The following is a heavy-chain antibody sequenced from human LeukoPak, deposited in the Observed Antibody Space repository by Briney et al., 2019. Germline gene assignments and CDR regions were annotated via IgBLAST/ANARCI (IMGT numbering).Heavy chain of an antibody. D-gene: IGHD3/OR15-3a*01. CDR3: ARDWPGLDDAFDI. CDR1: GYTFTGYY. V-gene: IGHV1-2*02. Sequence: ASVKVSCKASGYTFTGYYMHWVRQAPGQGLEWMGWINPNSGGTNYAQRFQGRVTMTRDTSISKAYMELSRLRSDVTAVYYCARDWPGLDDAFDIWGQGTMVTVSS. CDR2: INPNSGGT. J-gene: IGHJ3*02.